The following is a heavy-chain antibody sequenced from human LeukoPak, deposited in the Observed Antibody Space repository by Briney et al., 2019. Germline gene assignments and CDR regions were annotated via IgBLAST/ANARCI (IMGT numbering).Heavy chain of an antibody. Sequence: AGSLTLSCAVSGFTFSNYGMSWVRPAPGQGREWVSVISSSGDSTYYADSVKGRLTISRDNSKNTLYLQMTSLRAEATALYYCAKGKGSSGWYDWGQGTLVTVSS. CDR2: ISSSGDST. CDR1: GFTFSNYG. D-gene: IGHD6-19*01. V-gene: IGHV3-23*01. CDR3: AKGKGSSGWYD. J-gene: IGHJ4*02.